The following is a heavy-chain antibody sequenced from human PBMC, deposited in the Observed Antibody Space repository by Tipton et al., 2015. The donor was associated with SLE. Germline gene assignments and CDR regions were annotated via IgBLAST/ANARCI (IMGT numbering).Heavy chain of an antibody. CDR2: IFTSGTT. Sequence: TLSLTCTVSGGSISSGSDFCTWIRQPAGKGLEWIGYIFTSGTTKYNPSLQSRVTISADKSKNQFSLEVNSVTAADTAVYSCARGEDPDPFDSWGRGTMVTVSS. CDR3: ARGEDPDPFDS. V-gene: IGHV4-61*09. J-gene: IGHJ3*02. CDR1: GGSISSGSDF.